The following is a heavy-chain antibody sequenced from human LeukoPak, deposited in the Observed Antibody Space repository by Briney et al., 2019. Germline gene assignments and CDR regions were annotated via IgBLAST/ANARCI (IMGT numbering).Heavy chain of an antibody. CDR3: ARLEGYSSSWYLYYYYMDV. Sequence: SETLSLTCTVSGGSISSSSYYWGWIRQPPGTGLEWIGSIYYSGSTYYNPSLKSRVTISVDTSKNQFSLKLSSVTAADTAVYYCARLEGYSSSWYLYYYYMDVWGKGTTVTISS. V-gene: IGHV4-39*01. CDR2: IYYSGST. CDR1: GGSISSSSYY. J-gene: IGHJ6*03. D-gene: IGHD6-13*01.